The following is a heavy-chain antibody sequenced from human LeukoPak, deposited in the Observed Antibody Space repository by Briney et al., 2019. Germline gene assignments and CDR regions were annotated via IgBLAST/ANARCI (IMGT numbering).Heavy chain of an antibody. D-gene: IGHD3-10*01. CDR3: ARTYGSGSYYPDWFDP. CDR2: ISSSSSTI. V-gene: IGHV3-48*01. J-gene: IGHJ5*02. Sequence: PGGSLRLSCAASGFTFSNYWMGWVRQVPGKGLEWVSYISSSSSTIYYADSVKGRFTISRDNAKNSLYLQMNSLRAEDTAVYYCARTYGSGSYYPDWFDPWGQGTLVTVS. CDR1: GFTFSNYW.